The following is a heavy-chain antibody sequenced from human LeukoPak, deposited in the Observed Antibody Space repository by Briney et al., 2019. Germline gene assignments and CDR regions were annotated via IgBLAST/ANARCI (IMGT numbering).Heavy chain of an antibody. CDR3: AKDRIAVAGTIGDY. D-gene: IGHD6-19*01. CDR2: ISGSGGST. CDR1: GFTFSSYA. J-gene: IGHJ4*02. Sequence: GGSLRLSCAASGFTFSSYAMSWVRQAPGKGLEWVSAISGSGGSTYYTDSVKGRFTISRDNSKNTLYLQMNSLRAEDKAVYYCAKDRIAVAGTIGDYWGQGTLVTVSS. V-gene: IGHV3-23*01.